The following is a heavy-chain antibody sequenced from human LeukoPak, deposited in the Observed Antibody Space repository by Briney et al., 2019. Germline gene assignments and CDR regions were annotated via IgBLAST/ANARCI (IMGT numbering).Heavy chain of an antibody. CDR2: VYTSGST. D-gene: IGHD5-18*01. CDR3: ARDRGSGQLWFY. J-gene: IGHJ4*02. CDR1: GGSISSYY. V-gene: IGHV4-4*07. Sequence: SETLSLTCTVSGGSISSYYWSWIRQPAGKGLEWIGRVYTSGSTNYNPSLKSRVTMSVDTSKDQFSLELSSVTAADTAVYYCARDRGSGQLWFYWGQGTLVTVSS.